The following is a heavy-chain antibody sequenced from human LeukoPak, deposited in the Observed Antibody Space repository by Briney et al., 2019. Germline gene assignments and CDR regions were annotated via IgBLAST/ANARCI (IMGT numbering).Heavy chain of an antibody. J-gene: IGHJ4*02. V-gene: IGHV1-2*02. CDR2: INPNSGGT. Sequence: ASVTVSYKASGYTFTGYYMHWVRQAPGQGLEWMGWINPNSGGTNYAQKFQGRVTMTRETAISTAYMELSRLRSDDTAVYYRARSGNSGYDLLDYWGQGTLVTVSS. CDR1: GYTFTGYY. D-gene: IGHD5-12*01. CDR3: ARSGNSGYDLLDY.